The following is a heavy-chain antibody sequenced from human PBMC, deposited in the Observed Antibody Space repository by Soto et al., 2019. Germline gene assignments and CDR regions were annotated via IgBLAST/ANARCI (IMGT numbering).Heavy chain of an antibody. J-gene: IGHJ3*02. Sequence: GEALKISCEGSGDSFTSYWSGWVRQMPGKGLEWMGIIYPGDSDTRYSPSFQGQVTISADKSISTAYLQWSSLKASDTAMYYCARFSIAAAGNDAFDIWGQGTMVTVSS. D-gene: IGHD6-13*01. CDR2: IYPGDSDT. V-gene: IGHV5-51*01. CDR3: ARFSIAAAGNDAFDI. CDR1: GDSFTSYW.